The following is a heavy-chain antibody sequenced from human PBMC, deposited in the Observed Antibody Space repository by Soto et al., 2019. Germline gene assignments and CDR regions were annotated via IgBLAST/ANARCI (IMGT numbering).Heavy chain of an antibody. Sequence: QLQLQESGSGLVKPLPTLSLTCAVSGGSISSGGYSWSWIRQPPGKGLEWIGYIYHSGSTYYNPFLKSRVTNSVDRSKNQFSLKLSSVTAADTAVYYCASSYFTVTTMDYWAQGTLGTVSS. CDR3: ASSYFTVTTMDY. CDR1: GGSISSGGYS. V-gene: IGHV4-30-2*01. J-gene: IGHJ4*02. D-gene: IGHD4-17*01. CDR2: IYHSGST.